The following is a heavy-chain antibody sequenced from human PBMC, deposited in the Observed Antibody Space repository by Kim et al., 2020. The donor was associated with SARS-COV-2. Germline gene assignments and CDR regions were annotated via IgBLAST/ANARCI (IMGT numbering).Heavy chain of an antibody. CDR2: IYYSGST. D-gene: IGHD3-10*01. CDR3: ARTPLDYGSGSYIRGTTYYYYYYMDV. Sequence: SETLSLTCTVSGGSISSYYWSWIRQPPGKGLEWIGYIYYSGSTNYNPSLKSRVTISVDTSKNQFSLKLSSVTAADTAVYYCARTPLDYGSGSYIRGTTYYYYYYMDVWGKGTTVTVSS. V-gene: IGHV4-59*01. J-gene: IGHJ6*03. CDR1: GGSISSYY.